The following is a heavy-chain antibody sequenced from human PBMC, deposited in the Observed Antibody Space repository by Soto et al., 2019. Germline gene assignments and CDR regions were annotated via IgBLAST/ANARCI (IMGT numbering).Heavy chain of an antibody. CDR2: IYWDDDK. CDR1: GFSLSTSGVG. V-gene: IGHV2-5*02. D-gene: IGHD2-2*01. J-gene: IGHJ4*02. CDR3: AHSRGYCSSTSCSLFDY. Sequence: QITLKESGPTLVKPTQTLTLTCTFSGFSLSTSGVGVGWIRQPPGKALEWLALIYWDDDKRYSPSLKSRLTITKDTTKNQVVLTMTNMDTVDTATYYCAHSRGYCSSTSCSLFDYWGQGTLVTVSS.